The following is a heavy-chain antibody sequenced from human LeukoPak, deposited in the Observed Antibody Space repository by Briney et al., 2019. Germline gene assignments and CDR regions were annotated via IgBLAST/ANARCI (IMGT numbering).Heavy chain of an antibody. CDR3: ARVRYDDKQTYTIGY. CDR2: INPSGGST. CDR1: GYTFTSYY. J-gene: IGHJ4*02. Sequence: ASVKVSCKASGYTFTSYYMHWVRQAPGQGLEWMGIINPSGGSTSYAQKFQGRVTMTRDTSTSTVYMELSSLRSEDTAVYYCARVRYDDKQTYTIGYWGQGTLVTVSS. V-gene: IGHV1-46*01. D-gene: IGHD3-16*02.